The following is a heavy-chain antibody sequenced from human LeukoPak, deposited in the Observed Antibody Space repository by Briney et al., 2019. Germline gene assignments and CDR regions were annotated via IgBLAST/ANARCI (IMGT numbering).Heavy chain of an antibody. V-gene: IGHV4-30-4*08. CDR1: GGSISSGDYY. J-gene: IGHJ5*02. CDR3: ARGNNGDYPSRFDP. Sequence: PSETLSLTCTVSGGSISSGDYYWSWIRQPPGKGLEWIGYIYYSGGTYYNPSLKSRVTISVDTSKNQFSLKLSSVTAADTAVYYCARGNNGDYPSRFDPWGQGTLVTVSS. D-gene: IGHD4-17*01. CDR2: IYYSGGT.